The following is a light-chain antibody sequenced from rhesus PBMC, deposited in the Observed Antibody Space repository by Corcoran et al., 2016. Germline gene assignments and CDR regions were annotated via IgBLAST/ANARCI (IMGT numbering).Light chain of an antibody. CDR2: YAN. V-gene: IGKV1-32*02. CDR1: QGISSY. Sequence: DIQMSQSPSSLSASVGDRVTITCRASQGISSYLTWYQQKPGKAPKLLIYYANSLASGVPSRFSGSGSGTEFTLTISSLQPEDFATYYCQQGKSNPFTFGPGTKLDIK. CDR3: QQGKSNPFT. J-gene: IGKJ3*01.